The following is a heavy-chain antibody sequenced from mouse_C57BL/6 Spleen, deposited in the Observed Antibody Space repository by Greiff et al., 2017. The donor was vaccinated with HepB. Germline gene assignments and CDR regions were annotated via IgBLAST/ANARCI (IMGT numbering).Heavy chain of an antibody. Sequence: EVHLVESEGGLVQPGRSMKLSCTASGFTFSDYYMAWVRQVPEKGLEWVANINYDGSSTYYLDSLKSRFIISRDNAKNILYLQMSSLKSEDTATYYCARIAYYSNYVAYWGQGTLVTVSA. D-gene: IGHD2-5*01. J-gene: IGHJ3*01. CDR1: GFTFSDYY. CDR2: INYDGSST. CDR3: ARIAYYSNYVAY. V-gene: IGHV5-16*01.